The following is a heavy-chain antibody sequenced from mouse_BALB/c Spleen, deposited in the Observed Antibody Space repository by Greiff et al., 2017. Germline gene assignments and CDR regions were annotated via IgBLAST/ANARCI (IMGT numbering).Heavy chain of an antibody. V-gene: IGHV2-9-2*01. CDR1: GFSLTSYD. J-gene: IGHJ4*01. CDR2: IWTGGGT. CDR3: VRADYAMDY. Sequence: QVQLQQSGPGLVAPSQSLSITCTVSGFSLTSYDISWIRQPPGKGLEWLGVIWTGGGTNYNSAFMSRLSISKDNSKSQVFLKMNSLQTDDTAIYYCVRADYAMDYWGQGTSVTVSS.